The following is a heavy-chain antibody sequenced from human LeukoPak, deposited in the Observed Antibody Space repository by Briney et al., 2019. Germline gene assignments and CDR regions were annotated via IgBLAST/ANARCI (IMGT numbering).Heavy chain of an antibody. CDR1: GYTFTGYY. CDR3: ARGADSGNSYGQFDY. J-gene: IGHJ4*02. Sequence: GASVKVSCKASGYTFTGYYMHWVRQAPGQGLEWMGWINPNSGGTNYAQKLHDRVTMTRDRSISTAYMELTRLKSDDTAVYYCARGADSGNSYGQFDYWGQGTLVTVSS. D-gene: IGHD5-18*01. V-gene: IGHV1-2*02. CDR2: INPNSGGT.